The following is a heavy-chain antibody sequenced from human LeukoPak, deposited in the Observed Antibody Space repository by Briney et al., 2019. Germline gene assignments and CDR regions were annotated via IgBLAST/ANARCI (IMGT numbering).Heavy chain of an antibody. D-gene: IGHD4-23*01. J-gene: IGHJ5*02. V-gene: IGHV3-23*01. CDR1: GFTFSNYA. Sequence: QSGGSLRLSCAASGFTFSNYAMSWARQAPGKGLEWVSAISASGAGTYYADSVKGRFPISRDNSKTTLYLQMSGLRAEDTAVYYCAKDTTTVGNWFDPWGQGTLVTVSS. CDR2: ISASGAGT. CDR3: AKDTTTVGNWFDP.